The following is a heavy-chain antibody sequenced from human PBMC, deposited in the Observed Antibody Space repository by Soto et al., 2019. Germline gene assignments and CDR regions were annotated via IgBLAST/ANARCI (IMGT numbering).Heavy chain of an antibody. V-gene: IGHV4-59*01. CDR3: ARYRYYYYYMDV. CDR2: IYYSGNT. J-gene: IGHJ6*03. CDR1: GGSISSYY. Sequence: SETLSLTCTVSGGSISSYYWSWVRQPPGKGLEWIGYIYYSGNTNYNPSLKSRVTISVDTSKNQFSPKLSSVTAADTAVYYCARYRYYYYYMDVWGKGTSVTVSS. D-gene: IGHD2-2*01.